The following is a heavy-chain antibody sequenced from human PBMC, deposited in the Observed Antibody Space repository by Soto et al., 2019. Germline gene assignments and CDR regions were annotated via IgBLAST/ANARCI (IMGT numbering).Heavy chain of an antibody. CDR3: ARAYYDILTGSRAFDY. CDR2: TYYRSKWYN. Sequence: PSQTLSLTCAISGDSVSSNSAAWNWIRQSPSRGLEWLGRTYYRSKWYNDYAVSVKSRITINPDTSKNQFSLQLNSVTPEDTAVYYCARAYYDILTGSRAFDYWGQGTLVPVSS. V-gene: IGHV6-1*01. CDR1: GDSVSSNSAA. J-gene: IGHJ4*02. D-gene: IGHD3-9*01.